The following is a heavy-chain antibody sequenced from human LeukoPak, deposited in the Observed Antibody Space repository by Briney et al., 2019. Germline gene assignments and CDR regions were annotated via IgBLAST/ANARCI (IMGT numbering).Heavy chain of an antibody. J-gene: IGHJ5*02. CDR3: ARVGGFSTYYDSSGYYWFDP. V-gene: IGHV4-4*07. CDR1: GGSISSYQ. CDR2: MYTSGSGST. D-gene: IGHD3-22*01. Sequence: SETLSLTCTVTGGSISSYQRSWIRQPAGKGLEWIGRMYTSGSGSTNYYPSLKSRVTMSVDTSKNQFSLKLNSVTAADTAVYYCARVGGFSTYYDSSGYYWFDPWGQGTLVTVSS.